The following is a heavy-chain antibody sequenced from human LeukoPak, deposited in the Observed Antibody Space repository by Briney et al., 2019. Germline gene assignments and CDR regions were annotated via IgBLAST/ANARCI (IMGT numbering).Heavy chain of an antibody. CDR2: ISSSGSTI. D-gene: IGHD6-13*01. Sequence: GGSLRLSCAASGFTFSTYEMNWVRQAPGKGLEWVSYISSSGSTIYYADSVKGRFTISRDNAKNSLYLQMNSLRAEDTAVYYCAKGSRAIAAAGINYWGQGTLVTVSS. CDR1: GFTFSTYE. V-gene: IGHV3-48*03. J-gene: IGHJ4*02. CDR3: AKGSRAIAAAGINY.